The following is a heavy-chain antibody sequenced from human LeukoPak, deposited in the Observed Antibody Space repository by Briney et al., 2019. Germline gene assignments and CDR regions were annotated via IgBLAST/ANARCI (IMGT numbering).Heavy chain of an antibody. CDR1: GGTFSSYA. CDR2: ISGYNGNT. CDR3: ARGAVDYYDSSGYYAPDY. V-gene: IGHV1-69*04. D-gene: IGHD3-22*01. Sequence: SVKVSCKASGGTFSSYAISWVRQAPGQGLEWMGWISGYNGNTNYAQKFQGRVTITADKSTSTAYMELSSLRSEDTAVYYCARGAVDYYDSSGYYAPDYWGQGTLVTVSS. J-gene: IGHJ4*02.